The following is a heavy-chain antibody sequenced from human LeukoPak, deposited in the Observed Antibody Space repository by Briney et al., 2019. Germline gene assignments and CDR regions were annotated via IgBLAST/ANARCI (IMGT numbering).Heavy chain of an antibody. CDR2: ICYSGST. V-gene: IGHV4-30-4*01. J-gene: IGHJ4*02. D-gene: IGHD6-13*01. CDR1: GGSISSGDYY. Sequence: SETLSLTCTVSGGSISSGDYYWSWIRQPPGKGLEWIGYICYSGSTYYNPSLKSRVTISVDTSKNQFSLKLSSVTAADTAVYYCARALLAAAGTPWYFDYWGQGTLVTVSS. CDR3: ARALLAAAGTPWYFDY.